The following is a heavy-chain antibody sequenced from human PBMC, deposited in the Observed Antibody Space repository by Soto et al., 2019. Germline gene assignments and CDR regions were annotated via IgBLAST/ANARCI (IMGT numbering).Heavy chain of an antibody. CDR1: GGTFSTYA. CDR2: IIPMFGTA. CDR3: ASGIQLWLRRINTGYSG. V-gene: IGHV1-69*12. Sequence: QVQLVQSGAEVKKPESSVKVSCKAPGGTFSTYAISWVRQAPGQGLEWMGGIIPMFGTANYAQRFQDRVTVTEDESTNTVYMELSSLRSEDTAGYFCASGIQLWLRRINTGYSGWGQGTLVTVSS. J-gene: IGHJ4*02. D-gene: IGHD5-18*01.